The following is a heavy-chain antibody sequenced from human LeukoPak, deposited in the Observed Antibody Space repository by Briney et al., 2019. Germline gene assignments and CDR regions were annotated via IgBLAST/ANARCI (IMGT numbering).Heavy chain of an antibody. D-gene: IGHD2-2*01. CDR2: IYYSGST. Sequence: SETLSLTCTVSGGSISSSSYYWGWIRQPPGKGLEWIGSIYYSGSTYYNPSLKSRVTISVDTSKNQFSLKLSSVTAADTAVYYCASHSPAVALNGAFDIWGQGTMVTVSS. J-gene: IGHJ3*02. CDR3: ASHSPAVALNGAFDI. V-gene: IGHV4-39*01. CDR1: GGSISSSSYY.